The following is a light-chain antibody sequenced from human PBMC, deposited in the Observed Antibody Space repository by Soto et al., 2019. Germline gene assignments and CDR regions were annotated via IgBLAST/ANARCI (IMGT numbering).Light chain of an antibody. CDR3: QQYYSTPYT. CDR1: QSVLYSSNNKNY. V-gene: IGKV4-1*01. J-gene: IGKJ5*01. Sequence: DIVMTQSADSLAVSLVERATINCKSSQSVLYSSNNKNYLAWYQQKPGQPPNLLIYWASTRESGVPDRFSGSGSGTDFTLTISSLQAEDVAVYYCQQYYSTPYTFGQGTRLEIK. CDR2: WAS.